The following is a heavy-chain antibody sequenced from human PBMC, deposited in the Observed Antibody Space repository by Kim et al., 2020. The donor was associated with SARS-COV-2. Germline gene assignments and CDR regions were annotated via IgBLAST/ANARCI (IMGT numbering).Heavy chain of an antibody. CDR2: IYSKTGET. D-gene: IGHD1-1*01. CDR3: ARDCKGTANWEVDY. V-gene: IGHV1-2*02. CDR1: GYIFTDYV. Sequence: ASVKVSCKASGYIFTDYVLQWVRQAPGRGLEWLGWIYSKTGETKYTQRFQDRVTLTRDTSISTAYMELSGLGSDDTAVYYCARDCKGTANWEVDYWGQGTLVAVSA. J-gene: IGHJ4*02.